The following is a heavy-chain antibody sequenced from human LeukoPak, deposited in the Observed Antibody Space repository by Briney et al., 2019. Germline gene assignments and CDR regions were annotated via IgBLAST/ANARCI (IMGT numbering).Heavy chain of an antibody. V-gene: IGHV3-48*04. CDR1: GFTFSSYS. Sequence: GGSLRLSCAASGFTFSSYSMNWVRQAPGKGLEWVSYISSSSSTIYYADSVKGRFTISRDNAKNSLYLQMNSLRAEDTAVYYCASPFDYWGQGTLVTVSS. J-gene: IGHJ4*02. CDR3: ASPFDY. CDR2: ISSSSSTI.